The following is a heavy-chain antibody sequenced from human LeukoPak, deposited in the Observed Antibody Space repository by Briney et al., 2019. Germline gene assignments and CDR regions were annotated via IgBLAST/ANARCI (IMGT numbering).Heavy chain of an antibody. Sequence: SETLSLTCAAYGGSFSGYYWSWIRQPPGKGLEWIGEINHSGSTNYNPSLKSRVTISVDTSKNQFSLKLSSVTAADTAVYYCAREKWLVPFDYWGQGTLVTVSS. CDR3: AREKWLVPFDY. J-gene: IGHJ4*02. D-gene: IGHD6-19*01. V-gene: IGHV4-34*01. CDR1: GGSFSGYY. CDR2: INHSGST.